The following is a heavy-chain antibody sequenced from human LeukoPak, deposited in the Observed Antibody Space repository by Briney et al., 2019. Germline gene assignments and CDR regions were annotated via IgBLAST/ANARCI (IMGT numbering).Heavy chain of an antibody. CDR2: IYYSGST. V-gene: IGHV4-59*01. CDR3: ARERELTGDYYYYFHMDV. CDR1: GGSISSYY. D-gene: IGHD7-27*01. J-gene: IGHJ6*03. Sequence: SETLSLTCTVSGGSISSYYWSWIRQPPGKGLEWIGDIYYSGSTNYNPSLKSRVTISVDTSRNQFSLKLTSVTAADTAVYYCARERELTGDYYYYFHMDVWGTGTTVTVSS.